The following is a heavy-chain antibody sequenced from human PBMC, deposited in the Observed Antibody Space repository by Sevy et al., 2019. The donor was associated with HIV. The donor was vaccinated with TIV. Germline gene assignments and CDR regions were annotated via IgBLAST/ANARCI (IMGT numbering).Heavy chain of an antibody. V-gene: IGHV3-7*03. D-gene: IGHD4-17*01. Sequence: GGSLRLSCAASGFTFISYGMSWVRQAPGKGLEWVANIKQDGSEKYYVDSVKGRFTISRDNAKNSLYLQMNSLRAEDTAVYYCARVDTTVVTSDAFDIWGQGTMVTVSS. J-gene: IGHJ3*02. CDR1: GFTFISYG. CDR2: IKQDGSEK. CDR3: ARVDTTVVTSDAFDI.